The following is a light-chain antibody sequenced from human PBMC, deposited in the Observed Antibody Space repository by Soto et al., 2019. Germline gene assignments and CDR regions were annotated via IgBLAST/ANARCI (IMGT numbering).Light chain of an antibody. CDR2: AAS. Sequence: EIVLTQSPGTLSLSPGERATLSCRASQSVSSSYLAWYQQKPGQAPRLLIYAASSRATGIPDRFSGSGSGTDFTLTISRLEPGDFAVYYCQQYGSPPYTFGQGTKLEIK. J-gene: IGKJ2*01. CDR3: QQYGSPPYT. V-gene: IGKV3-20*01. CDR1: QSVSSSY.